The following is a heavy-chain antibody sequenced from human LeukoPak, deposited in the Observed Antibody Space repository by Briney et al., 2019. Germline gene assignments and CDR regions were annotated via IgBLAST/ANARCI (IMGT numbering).Heavy chain of an antibody. J-gene: IGHJ4*02. CDR3: ARDSITGDNSLDI. Sequence: GGSLRLSCAASGFTFSTYGMHWVRQAPGKGLEWVAVTTNDGNYEKYADAVRGRFTISRDNSKNTLYLQMNSLSAEDTAVYYCARDSITGDNSLDIWGRGTLVTVSS. D-gene: IGHD7-27*01. CDR1: GFTFSTYG. V-gene: IGHV3-33*05. CDR2: TTNDGNYE.